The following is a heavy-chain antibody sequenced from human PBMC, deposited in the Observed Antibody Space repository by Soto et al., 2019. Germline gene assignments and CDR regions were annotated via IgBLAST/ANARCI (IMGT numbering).Heavy chain of an antibody. CDR2: IWYDGSNK. CDR1: GFTFSSYG. V-gene: IGHV3-33*01. D-gene: IGHD3-3*01. Sequence: GGSLRLSCAASGFTFSSYGMHWVRQAPGKGLEWVAVIWYDGSNKYYADSVKGRFTISRDNSKNTLYLQMSSLRAEDTAVYYCARVSRSGYYPKYWGQGTLVTVSS. J-gene: IGHJ4*02. CDR3: ARVSRSGYYPKY.